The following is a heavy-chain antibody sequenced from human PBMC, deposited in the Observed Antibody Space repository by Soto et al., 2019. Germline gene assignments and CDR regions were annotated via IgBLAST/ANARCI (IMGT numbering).Heavy chain of an antibody. D-gene: IGHD3-16*01. CDR2: ISWNSGSI. CDR3: AKDSGGGVGLFDY. Sequence: EVQLVESGGGLVQPGRSLRLSCAASGFTFDDYAMHWVRQVPGKGLEWVSGISWNSGSIGYADSVKGRFTISRDNSKNSVSGKKNSRGAEDTALFYCAKDSGGGVGLFDYWGQGNLVTVSS. V-gene: IGHV3-9*01. CDR1: GFTFDDYA. J-gene: IGHJ4*02.